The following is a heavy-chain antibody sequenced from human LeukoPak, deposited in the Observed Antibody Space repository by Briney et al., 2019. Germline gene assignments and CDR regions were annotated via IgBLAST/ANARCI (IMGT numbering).Heavy chain of an antibody. CDR2: IYTSGST. D-gene: IGHD3-22*01. CDR3: ARGRIGYDSSGYPL. J-gene: IGHJ4*02. V-gene: IGHV4-4*07. Sequence: SETLSLTCTVSGGSISSYYWSWIRQPAGKGLEWIGRIYTSGSTNYNPSLKSRVTMSVDTPKNQFSLKLSSVTAADTAVYYCARGRIGYDSSGYPLWGQGTLVTVSS. CDR1: GGSISSYY.